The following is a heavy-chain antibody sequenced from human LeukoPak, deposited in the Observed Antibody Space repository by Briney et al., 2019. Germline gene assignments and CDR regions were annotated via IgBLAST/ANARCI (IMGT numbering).Heavy chain of an antibody. CDR2: IWYDESKK. CDR1: GFSFSNYG. J-gene: IGHJ4*02. CDR3: ATDRGWRTSGYYLYYFEY. D-gene: IGHD3-3*01. V-gene: IGHV3-33*01. Sequence: GGSLRLSCEASGFSFSNYGMHWVRQAPGKGLEWVAVIWYDESKKYYAESVKGRFTISRDNSKNTLYLQMSSLRAEDTAVYYCATDRGWRTSGYYLYYFEYWGQGTLVTFSS.